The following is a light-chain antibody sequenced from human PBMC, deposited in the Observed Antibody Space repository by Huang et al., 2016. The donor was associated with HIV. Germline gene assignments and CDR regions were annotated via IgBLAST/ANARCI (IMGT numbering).Light chain of an antibody. V-gene: IGKV2-28*01. CDR3: MQSLQSLT. CDR1: QSLVHDNGYSY. J-gene: IGKJ4*01. CDR2: MAS. Sequence: DIVMTQSPLSLPVTPGELASISCRSSQSLVHDNGYSYLDWYLQKPGQSPQVLIYMASVRAPGIPDMVSGGGSGTNFTLEINRVDAEDVGTYYCMQSLQSLTFGGGTRLEIK.